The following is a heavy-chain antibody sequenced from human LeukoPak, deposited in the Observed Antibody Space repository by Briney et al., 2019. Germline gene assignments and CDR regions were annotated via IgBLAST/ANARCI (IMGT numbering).Heavy chain of an antibody. CDR3: ARAIHSSSWYKDWFDP. CDR1: GYTFTNYD. V-gene: IGHV1-18*01. J-gene: IGHJ5*02. Sequence: ASVKVSCKASGYTFTNYDISWVRQAPGQGLEWMGWISVNNGEAKYPQKVQGRVTMTTDTSISTAYMELSRLRSDDTAVYYCARAIHSSSWYKDWFDPWGQGTLVTVSS. CDR2: ISVNNGEA. D-gene: IGHD6-13*01.